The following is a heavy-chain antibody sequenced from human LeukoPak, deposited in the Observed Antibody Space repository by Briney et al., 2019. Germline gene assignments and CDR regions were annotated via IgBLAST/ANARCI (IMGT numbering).Heavy chain of an antibody. CDR1: GYTFTSYD. V-gene: IGHV1-8*01. Sequence: GASVKVSCKASGYTFTSYDINWVRQATGQGLEWMGWMNPNSGNTGYAQKFQGRVTMTRNTSISTAYMELSSLRSEDTVVYYCARGYYYDSSGYYPLDYWGQGTLVTVSS. CDR3: ARGYYYDSSGYYPLDY. CDR2: MNPNSGNT. D-gene: IGHD3-22*01. J-gene: IGHJ4*02.